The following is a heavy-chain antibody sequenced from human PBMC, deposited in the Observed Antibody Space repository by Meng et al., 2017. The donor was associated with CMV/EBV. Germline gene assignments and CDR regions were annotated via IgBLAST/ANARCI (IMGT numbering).Heavy chain of an antibody. CDR3: ARDLTLPQFFYGMDV. CDR2: MSPNSGNT. V-gene: IGHV1-8*03. Sequence: ASVKVSCKASGYTFTTYDINWVRQATGQGLEWMGRMSPNSGNTAYAQKFQGRVTITRKTSISTAYMKLSSLRSEDTAVYYCARDLTLPQFFYGMDVWGQGTTVTVSS. J-gene: IGHJ6*02. CDR1: GYTFTTYD. D-gene: IGHD1-26*01.